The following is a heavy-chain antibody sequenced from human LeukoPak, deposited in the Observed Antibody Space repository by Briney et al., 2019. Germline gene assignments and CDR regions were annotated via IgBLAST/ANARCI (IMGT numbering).Heavy chain of an antibody. CDR2: ISAYNGNS. D-gene: IGHD6-19*01. V-gene: IGHV1-18*01. J-gene: IGHJ6*02. CDR1: GYTFTSYG. CDR3: ARDGAVDGNYYYYGMDV. Sequence: ASVKVSCKASGYTFTSYGISWVRQAPGQGLEWMGWISAYNGNSTYAQKLQGRVTMTTDKSTCIAYMGLRGVRSDDTAVYYCARDGAVDGNYYYYGMDVWGQRTTVTVSS.